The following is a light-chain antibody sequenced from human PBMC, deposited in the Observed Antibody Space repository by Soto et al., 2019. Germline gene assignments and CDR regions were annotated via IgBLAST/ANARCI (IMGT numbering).Light chain of an antibody. CDR2: AVS. CDR3: CPCAGSDTFYV. CDR1: SSDVGGYNC. V-gene: IGLV2-11*01. J-gene: IGLJ1*01. Sequence: QSVLTQPRSVSGSPGQSVTISCTGTSSDVGGYNCVSWYQQHPGKAPKLMIYAVSKRPSGVPDRFSGSKSGNTASLTISGLQADDEADYYCCPCAGSDTFYVLGPGPKVT.